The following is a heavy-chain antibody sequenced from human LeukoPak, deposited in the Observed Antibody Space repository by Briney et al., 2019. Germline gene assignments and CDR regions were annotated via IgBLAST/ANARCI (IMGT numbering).Heavy chain of an antibody. CDR3: ARTDGSSWRYNWFDP. V-gene: IGHV4-59*08. Sequence: SETLSLTCTVSGGSISSYYWSWIRQPPGKGLEWIGYIYYSGSTNYNPSLKSRVTISVDTSKNQFSLKLSSVTAADTAVYYCARTDGSSWRYNWFDPWGQGTLVTVSS. CDR1: GGSISSYY. CDR2: IYYSGST. J-gene: IGHJ5*02. D-gene: IGHD6-13*01.